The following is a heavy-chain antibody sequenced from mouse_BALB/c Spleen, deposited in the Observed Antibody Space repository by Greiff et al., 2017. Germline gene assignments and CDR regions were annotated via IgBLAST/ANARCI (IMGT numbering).Heavy chain of an antibody. CDR1: GSAFSSYD. V-gene: IGHV5-12-1*01. CDR3: ARPRGAMDY. J-gene: IGHJ4*01. Sequence: EVKVEESGGGLVKPGGSLKLSCAASGSAFSSYDMSWVRQTPEKRLEWVAYISSGGGSTYYPDTVMGRFTISRDNAKNTLYLQMSSLKSEDTAMYYCARPRGAMDYWGQGTSVTVSS. CDR2: ISSGGGST.